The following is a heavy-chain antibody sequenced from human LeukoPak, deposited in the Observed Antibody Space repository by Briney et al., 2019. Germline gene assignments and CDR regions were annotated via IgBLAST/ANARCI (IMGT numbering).Heavy chain of an antibody. J-gene: IGHJ6*03. CDR3: ARLAVADDYDHFYFYMDV. Sequence: SETLSLTCSVSGGSISSHYWTWMRQPPGKGLEWIGYISYSGITNYNPSLKSRVSISVDTSMNQLSLKVNSVTTADTAVYYCARLAVADDYDHFYFYMDVWGKGTTVTVSS. V-gene: IGHV4-59*11. CDR1: GGSISSHY. D-gene: IGHD6-19*01. CDR2: ISYSGIT.